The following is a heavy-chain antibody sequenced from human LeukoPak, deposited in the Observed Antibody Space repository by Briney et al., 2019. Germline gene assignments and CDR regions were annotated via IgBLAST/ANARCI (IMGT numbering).Heavy chain of an antibody. CDR3: ARDRIGARQGYYYYYGMDV. V-gene: IGHV1-2*02. D-gene: IGHD6-6*01. J-gene: IGHJ6*02. Sequence: ASVMVSCKASGYTFTGYYMHWVRQAPGQGLEWMGWINPNSGGTNYAQKFQGRVTMTRDTSISTAYMELSRLRSDDTAVYYCARDRIGARQGYYYYYGMDVWGQGTTVTVSS. CDR2: INPNSGGT. CDR1: GYTFTGYY.